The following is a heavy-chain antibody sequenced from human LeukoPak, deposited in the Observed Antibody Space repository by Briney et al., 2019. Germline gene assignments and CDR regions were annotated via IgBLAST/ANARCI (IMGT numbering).Heavy chain of an antibody. V-gene: IGHV4-39*07. D-gene: IGHD3-16*02. CDR1: GGSISSGDYY. Sequence: PSETLSLTCTVSGGSISSGDYYWSWIRQPPGKGLEWIGEINHSGSTNYNPSLKSRVTISVDTSKNQFSLKLSSVTAADTAVYYCAAGWYYDYVWGSYRPTYYFDYWGQGTLVTVSS. J-gene: IGHJ4*02. CDR3: AAGWYYDYVWGSYRPTYYFDY. CDR2: INHSGST.